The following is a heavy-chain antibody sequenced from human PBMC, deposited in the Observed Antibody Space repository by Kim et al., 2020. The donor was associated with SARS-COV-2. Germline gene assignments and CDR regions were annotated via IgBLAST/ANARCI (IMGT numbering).Heavy chain of an antibody. J-gene: IGHJ3*02. CDR3: ARGGRRSSLDNDAFDI. V-gene: IGHV4-30-4*01. CDR1: GGSISSGDYY. Sequence: SETLSLTCTVSGGSISSGDYYWSWIRQPPGKGLEWIGYIYYSGSTYYNPSLKSRVTISVDTSKNQFSLKLSSVTAADTAVYYCARGGRRSSLDNDAFDIWGQGTMVTVSS. CDR2: IYYSGST. D-gene: IGHD6-13*01.